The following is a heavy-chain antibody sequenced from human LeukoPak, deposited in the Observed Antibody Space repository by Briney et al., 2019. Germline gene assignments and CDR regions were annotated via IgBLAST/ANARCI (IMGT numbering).Heavy chain of an antibody. Sequence: RPSETLSLTCTVSGGSTSSYYWSWIRQPPGKGLEWIGYIYYSGSTNYNPSLKSRVTISVDTSKNQFSLKLSSVTAADTAVYYCARGPPWYDILTGYSSDAFDIWGQGTMVTVSS. J-gene: IGHJ3*02. D-gene: IGHD3-9*01. CDR3: ARGPPWYDILTGYSSDAFDI. CDR2: IYYSGST. CDR1: GGSTSSYY. V-gene: IGHV4-59*01.